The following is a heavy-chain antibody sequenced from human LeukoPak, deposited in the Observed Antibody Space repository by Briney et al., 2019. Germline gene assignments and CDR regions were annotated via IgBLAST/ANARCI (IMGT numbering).Heavy chain of an antibody. J-gene: IGHJ4*02. CDR2: TAGADDVI. Sequence: PGGSLRLSCAVSGLTFSDSRMIWVRQAPEKRLEWVAVTAGADDVIQYADSVKGRFTISRDNAKYSLYLQMTSLRAEDTAVYYCARSYYDSSGYPHSDLDYWGQGTLVTVSS. CDR3: ARSYYDSSGYPHSDLDY. D-gene: IGHD3-22*01. CDR1: GLTFSDSR. V-gene: IGHV3-21*01.